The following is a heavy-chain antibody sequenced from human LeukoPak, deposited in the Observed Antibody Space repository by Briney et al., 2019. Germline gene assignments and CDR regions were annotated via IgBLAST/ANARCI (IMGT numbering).Heavy chain of an antibody. CDR1: GYTFSDFS. Sequence: PGGSLTLSCAASGYTFSDFSVNWVRQAPGKGLEWVSSISVRSNYRYYADSVRGRFTISRDDARDSLFLQMNSLRAEDTAVYFCVRLRRNNDRSGYYYYYYDYWGQGTLVTVSS. V-gene: IGHV3-21*01. CDR2: ISVRSNYR. J-gene: IGHJ4*02. D-gene: IGHD3-22*01. CDR3: VRLRRNNDRSGYYYYYYDY.